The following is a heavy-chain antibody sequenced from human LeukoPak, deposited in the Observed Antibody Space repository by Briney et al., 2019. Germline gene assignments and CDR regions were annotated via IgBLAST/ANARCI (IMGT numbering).Heavy chain of an antibody. D-gene: IGHD6-19*01. V-gene: IGHV1-18*01. CDR3: ARNYTSGGIDY. CDR1: GYTFTSFG. CDR2: ISTHNGYT. J-gene: IGHJ4*02. Sequence: GASVKVSCKTSGYTFTSFGLSWVRQAPGQGLEWMGWISTHNGYTIYAQKLQGRVTMTTDTSTSTAYMELRSLRSGDTAVYYYARNYTSGGIDYWGQGTLVIVSS.